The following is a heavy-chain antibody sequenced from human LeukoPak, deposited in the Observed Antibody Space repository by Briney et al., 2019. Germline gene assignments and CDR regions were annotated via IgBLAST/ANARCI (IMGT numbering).Heavy chain of an antibody. D-gene: IGHD2-15*01. CDR1: GGSISSGGYY. V-gene: IGHV4-31*03. CDR3: ARERTYCSGGSCYPTDYYYYYGMDV. Sequence: SETLSLTCTVSGGSISSGGYYWSWIRQHPGKGLEWIGYIYYSGSTYYNPSLKGRVTISVDTSKNQFSLKLSSVTAADTAVYYCARERTYCSGGSCYPTDYYYYYGMDVWGQGTTVTVSS. CDR2: IYYSGST. J-gene: IGHJ6*02.